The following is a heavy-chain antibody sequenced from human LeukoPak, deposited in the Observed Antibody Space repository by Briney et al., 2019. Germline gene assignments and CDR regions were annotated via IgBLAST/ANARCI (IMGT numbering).Heavy chain of an antibody. CDR2: LSGSGGNT. D-gene: IGHD6-13*01. V-gene: IGHV3-23*01. J-gene: IGHJ4*02. CDR1: GFTFSSYA. Sequence: GGSLRLSXAASGFTFSSYAMSWVSQAPGKGLEWLSTLSGSGGNTYYADSVKGRFTISRDNSKNTLYLQMNSLRAEDTAVYYCAKVGAAANNFDYWGQGTLVTVSS. CDR3: AKVGAAANNFDY.